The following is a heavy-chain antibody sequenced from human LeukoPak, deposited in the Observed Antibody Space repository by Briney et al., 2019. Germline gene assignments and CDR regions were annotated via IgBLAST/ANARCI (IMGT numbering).Heavy chain of an antibody. CDR2: IYYSGST. D-gene: IGHD3-10*01. CDR3: ARVGITMVRGVHFDY. J-gene: IGHJ4*02. V-gene: IGHV4-30-4*08. CDR1: GGSISSSSYY. Sequence: PSETLSLTCTVSGGSISSSSYYWGWIRQPPGKGLEWIGYIYYSGSTYYNPSLKSRVTISVDTSKNQFSLKLSSVTAADTAVYYCARVGITMVRGVHFDYWGQGTLVTVSS.